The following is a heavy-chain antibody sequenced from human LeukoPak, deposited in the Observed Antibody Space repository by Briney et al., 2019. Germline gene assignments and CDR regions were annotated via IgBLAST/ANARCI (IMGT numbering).Heavy chain of an antibody. CDR1: GGSISSSSYY. V-gene: IGHV4-39*01. Sequence: SETLSLTCTVSGGSISSSSYYWGWIRQPPGKGLEWIGSIYYSGSTYYNPSLKSRVTISVDTSKNQFSLKLSSVTAADTAVYYCVRHGDHCSSTSCYPAWGQGTLVTVSS. J-gene: IGHJ5*02. CDR3: VRHGDHCSSTSCYPA. CDR2: IYYSGST. D-gene: IGHD2-2*01.